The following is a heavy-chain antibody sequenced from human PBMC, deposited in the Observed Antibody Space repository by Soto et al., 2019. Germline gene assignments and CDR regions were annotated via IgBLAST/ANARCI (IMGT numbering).Heavy chain of an antibody. CDR3: ASTEDYYGSGSYRVAFDI. Sequence: QVQLVQSGAEVKKPGASVKVSCKASGYTFTSYGISWVRQAPGQGLEWMGWISAYNGNTNYAQKLQGRVTMTTDTPTSTAYMELRSLRSDDTAVYYCASTEDYYGSGSYRVAFDIWGPGTMVTVSS. J-gene: IGHJ3*02. CDR2: ISAYNGNT. V-gene: IGHV1-18*01. D-gene: IGHD3-10*01. CDR1: GYTFTSYG.